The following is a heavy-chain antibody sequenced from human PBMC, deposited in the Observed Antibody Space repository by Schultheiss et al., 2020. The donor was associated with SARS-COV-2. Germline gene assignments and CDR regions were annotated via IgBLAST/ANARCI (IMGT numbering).Heavy chain of an antibody. D-gene: IGHD1-26*01. J-gene: IGHJ4*02. V-gene: IGHV3-9*01. CDR2: ISWNSGSI. CDR1: GFTFDDYA. Sequence: GGSLRLSCAASGFTFDDYAMHWVRQAPGKGLEWVSGISWNSGSIGYADSVKGRFTISRDNAKNSLYLQMNSLRAEDTAVYYCVKAAPAFSGRGFDYWGQGTLVTVSS. CDR3: VKAAPAFSGRGFDY.